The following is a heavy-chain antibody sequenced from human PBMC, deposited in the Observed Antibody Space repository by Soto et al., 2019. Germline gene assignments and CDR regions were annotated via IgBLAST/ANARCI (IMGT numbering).Heavy chain of an antibody. D-gene: IGHD3-3*01. CDR1: GLSLTTSGVG. J-gene: IGHJ4*02. CDR3: AHRILRTVFGLVTTTAIYFDF. V-gene: IGHV2-5*02. Sequence: QITLSESGPTVVKPAETLTLTCTFSGLSLTTSGVGVGWIRQSPGKAPEWLAVIYWDDDKRYSASLKSRLTITKDTSKNQVVLTMASVDPADTATYYCAHRILRTVFGLVTTTAIYFDFWGQGTPVVVSS. CDR2: IYWDDDK.